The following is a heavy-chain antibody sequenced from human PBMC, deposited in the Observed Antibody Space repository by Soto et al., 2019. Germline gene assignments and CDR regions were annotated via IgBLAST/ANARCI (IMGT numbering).Heavy chain of an antibody. Sequence: VGSLRLSCAASGFTFSSYGMHWVRQAPGKGLEWVAVISYDGSNKYYADSVKGRFSISRDDSENTLYVQMNSLRAEDTAVYYCAKDGYLDTYYFDYWGQGTLVTVSS. CDR1: GFTFSSYG. J-gene: IGHJ4*02. CDR3: AKDGYLDTYYFDY. D-gene: IGHD3-9*01. V-gene: IGHV3-30*18. CDR2: ISYDGSNK.